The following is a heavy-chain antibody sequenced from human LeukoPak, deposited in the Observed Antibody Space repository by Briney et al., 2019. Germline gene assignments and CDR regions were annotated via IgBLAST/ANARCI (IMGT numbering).Heavy chain of an antibody. J-gene: IGHJ4*02. CDR2: MYYSGST. D-gene: IGHD2-8*01. Sequence: SETLSLTCTVSGGSISSYYWSWIRQPPGKGLEWIGYMYYSGSTNYNPSLKSRVTMSVDTSKNHFSLKMSSVTAADTAVYYCARDIGGRYSWYYFDYWGRGTLVTVSS. V-gene: IGHV4-59*01. CDR3: ARDIGGRYSWYYFDY. CDR1: GGSISSYY.